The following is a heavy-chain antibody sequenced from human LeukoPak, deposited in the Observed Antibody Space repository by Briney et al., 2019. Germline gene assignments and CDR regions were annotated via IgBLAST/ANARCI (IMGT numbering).Heavy chain of an antibody. Sequence: ASVKVSCKASGYTFTSYYMHWVRQAPGQGLEWKGIINPSGGSTSYAQKFQGRVTMTRDTSTSTVCMELSSLRSEDTAVYYCARGGPPYYYYMDVWGKGTTVTISS. V-gene: IGHV1-46*01. CDR3: ARGGPPYYYYMDV. CDR1: GYTFTSYY. D-gene: IGHD3-10*01. CDR2: INPSGGST. J-gene: IGHJ6*03.